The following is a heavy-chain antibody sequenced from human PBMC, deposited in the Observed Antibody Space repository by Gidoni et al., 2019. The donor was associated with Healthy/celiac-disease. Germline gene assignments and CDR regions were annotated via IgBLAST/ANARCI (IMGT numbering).Heavy chain of an antibody. D-gene: IGHD6-19*01. Sequence: QAQLVPFGAEVKKPGASVKVSCKASGYTFTSYGISWVRQPPEQGLEWMGWISAYNGNTNYAQKLQGRVTMTTDTSTSTAYMELRSLRSDDAAVYYCARALGGSGWVLKFDPWGQGTLVTVSS. CDR3: ARALGGSGWVLKFDP. CDR1: GYTFTSYG. V-gene: IGHV1-18*01. J-gene: IGHJ5*02. CDR2: ISAYNGNT.